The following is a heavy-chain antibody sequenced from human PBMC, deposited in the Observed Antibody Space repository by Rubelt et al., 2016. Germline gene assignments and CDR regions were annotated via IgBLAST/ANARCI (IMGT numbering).Heavy chain of an antibody. CDR3: ARDTALVALFDWIFDH. CDR1: GYTFTSYG. J-gene: IGHJ4*02. CDR2: ISTYNGNT. Sequence: QVQLVQSGAEVKKPGASVKVSCKASGYTFTSYGVSWVRQAPGQGLEWMGWISTYNGNTNYAQNLQDRVTMTTETSTNTVYMELRGLKSDDTAIYYCARDTALVALFDWIFDHWGQGTLVTVSS. V-gene: IGHV1-18*01. D-gene: IGHD3-9*01.